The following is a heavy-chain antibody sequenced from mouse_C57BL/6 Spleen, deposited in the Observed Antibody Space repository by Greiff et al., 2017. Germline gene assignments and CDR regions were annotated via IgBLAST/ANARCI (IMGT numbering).Heavy chain of an antibody. V-gene: IGHV1-26*01. CDR3: ARGDPPFAY. J-gene: IGHJ3*01. CDR2: INPNNGGT. Sequence: EVQLQQSGPELVKPGASVKISCKASGYTFTDYYMNWVKQSHGKSLEWIGDINPNNGGTSYNQKFKGKATLTVDKSSSTAYMELRSLTSEDSAVYYCARGDPPFAYWGQGTLVTVSA. CDR1: GYTFTDYY.